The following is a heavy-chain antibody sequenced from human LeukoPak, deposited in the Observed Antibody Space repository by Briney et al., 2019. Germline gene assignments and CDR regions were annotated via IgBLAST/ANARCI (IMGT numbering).Heavy chain of an antibody. D-gene: IGHD1-1*01. CDR1: GFTFTSYW. CDR2: MSGSGTST. CDR3: AKDPRTGTHSSGMDV. Sequence: QPGGSLRLSCAASGFTFTSYWMSWVRQAPGKGLDWVSGMSGSGTSTYYADSVKGRFTISRDNSKNTLYLQMNSLRAEDTAVYYCAKDPRTGTHSSGMDVWGQGTTVTVSS. V-gene: IGHV3-23*01. J-gene: IGHJ6*02.